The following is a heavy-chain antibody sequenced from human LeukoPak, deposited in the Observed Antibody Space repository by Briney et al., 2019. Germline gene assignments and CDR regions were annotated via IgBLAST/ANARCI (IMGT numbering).Heavy chain of an antibody. J-gene: IGHJ6*03. V-gene: IGHV4-30-2*01. CDR2: IYHSGST. CDR1: GGSISSGGYY. CDR3: ARIVVVPAEYYYYYMDV. D-gene: IGHD2-2*01. Sequence: SETLSLTCTVSGGSISSGGYYWSWIRQPPGKGLEWIGYIYHSGSTYYNPSLKSRVTISVDRSKNQFSLKLSSVTAAGTAVYYCARIVVVPAEYYYYYMDVWGKGTTVTVSS.